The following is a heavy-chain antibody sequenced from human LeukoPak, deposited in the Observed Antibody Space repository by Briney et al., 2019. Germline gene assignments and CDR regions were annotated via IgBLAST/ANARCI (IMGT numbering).Heavy chain of an antibody. J-gene: IGHJ3*02. CDR2: ISYDGSNK. Sequence: PGRSLRLSCAASGFTFSSYAMHWVRQAPGKGLEWVAVISYDGSNKYYADSVNGRFTISSDNSKNTLYLQMNSLRAEDTAVYYCAKDRIMAYLDTADAFDICGQGTMVTVSS. V-gene: IGHV3-30-3*01. CDR1: GFTFSSYA. CDR3: AKDRIMAYLDTADAFDI. D-gene: IGHD5-18*01.